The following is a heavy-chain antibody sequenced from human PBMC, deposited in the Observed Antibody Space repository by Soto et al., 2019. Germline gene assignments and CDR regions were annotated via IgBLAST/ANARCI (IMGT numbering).Heavy chain of an antibody. CDR1: GDSVSSNSAA. Sequence: SQTLSLTCVISGDSVSSNSAACNWIRQSPSRGLEWLGRTYHRSKWYNDYAVSVKSRIIINPDTSKNQFSLQLKSVTPEDTDVYYCARLVGGTADYWGQGTLVTVSS. CDR2: TYHRSKWYN. CDR3: ARLVGGTADY. D-gene: IGHD1-26*01. J-gene: IGHJ4*02. V-gene: IGHV6-1*01.